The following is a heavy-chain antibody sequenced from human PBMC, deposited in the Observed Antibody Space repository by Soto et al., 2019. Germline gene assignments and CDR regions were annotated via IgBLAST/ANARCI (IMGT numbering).Heavy chain of an antibody. CDR2: IYYSGST. Sequence: SETLSLTCTVSGGSISSYYWSWIRQPPGKGLEWIGYIYYSGSTNYNPSLKSRVTTSVDTSKNQFSLNLSSVTAADTAVYYCARRADSGSWYFGGFDIWGQGTMVTVSS. V-gene: IGHV4-59*08. D-gene: IGHD6-13*01. J-gene: IGHJ3*02. CDR1: GGSISSYY. CDR3: ARRADSGSWYFGGFDI.